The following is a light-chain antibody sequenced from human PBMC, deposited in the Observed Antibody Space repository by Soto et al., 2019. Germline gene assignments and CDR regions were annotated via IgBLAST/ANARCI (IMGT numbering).Light chain of an antibody. J-gene: IGKJ1*01. CDR3: QQYNNWPWT. CDR2: GAA. CDR1: QSVVIK. V-gene: IGKV3-15*01. Sequence: EIVMTQSPSTLSVSPGEGITLSCRASQSVVIKLAWYQHRPGQAPRLLIYGAATRATGVPARFRGSGAGTEFTLTISSLQSEDFAVYYCQQYNNWPWTFGQGTRVDIK.